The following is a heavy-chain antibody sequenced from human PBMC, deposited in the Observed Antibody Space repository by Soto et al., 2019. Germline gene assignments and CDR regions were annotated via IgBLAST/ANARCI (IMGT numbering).Heavy chain of an antibody. CDR1: GFTFRTYA. D-gene: IGHD2-8*01. V-gene: IGHV3-30*04. CDR3: ARDNGGY. Sequence: QEQLVESGGGVVQPGRSLRLSCAASGFTFRTYAMHWVRQAPGKGLEWVAVISSDGRKEFYVDSVKGRFTISRDNSKNTLYLQMNSPRTDETAIYYCARDNGGYWGQGTLVTVSS. J-gene: IGHJ4*02. CDR2: ISSDGRKE.